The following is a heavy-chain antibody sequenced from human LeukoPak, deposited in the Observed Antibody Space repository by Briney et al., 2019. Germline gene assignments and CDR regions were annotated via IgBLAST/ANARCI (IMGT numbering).Heavy chain of an antibody. CDR2: IYYSGST. D-gene: IGHD5-18*01. CDR3: ARDRMKADTAMVPYSDDAFDI. J-gene: IGHJ3*02. V-gene: IGHV4-39*07. Sequence: PSETLSLTCTVSGGSISSSSYYWGWIRQPPGKGLEWIGSIYYSGSTYYNPSLKSRVTISVDTSKNQFSLKLSSVTAADTAVYYCARDRMKADTAMVPYSDDAFDIWGQGTMVTVSS. CDR1: GGSISSSSYY.